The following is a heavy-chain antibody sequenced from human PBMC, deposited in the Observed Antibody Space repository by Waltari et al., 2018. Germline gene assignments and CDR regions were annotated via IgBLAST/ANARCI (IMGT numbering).Heavy chain of an antibody. J-gene: IGHJ5*02. CDR1: GYTFTGYY. CDR3: ARVPRDSSGYLPS. V-gene: IGHV1-2*02. D-gene: IGHD3-22*01. Sequence: QVQLVPSGAEGKKPGASVKVSCKASGYTFTGYYMHWVRTASGQGLEWMGWINPNSGGTNYAQKFQGRVTMTRDTSISTAYMELSRLRSDDTAVYYCARVPRDSSGYLPSWGQGTLVTVSS. CDR2: INPNSGGT.